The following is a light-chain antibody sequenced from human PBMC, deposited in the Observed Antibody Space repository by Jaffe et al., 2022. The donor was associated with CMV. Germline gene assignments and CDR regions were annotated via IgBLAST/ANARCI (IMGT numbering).Light chain of an antibody. V-gene: IGLV2-14*03. CDR3: SSYTSSNTVV. CDR1: SSDVGAYNY. Sequence: QSALTQPASVSGSPGQSITISCTGTSSDVGAYNYVSWYQQHPGKAPKLMIYDVNNRPSGVSHRFSGSKSGNTASLTISGLQAEDAADYYCSSYTSSNTVVFGGGTKLTVL. J-gene: IGLJ2*01. CDR2: DVN.